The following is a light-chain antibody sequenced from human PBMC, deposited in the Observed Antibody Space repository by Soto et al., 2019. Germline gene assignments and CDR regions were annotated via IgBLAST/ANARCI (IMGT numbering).Light chain of an antibody. V-gene: IGLV2-23*01. CDR2: EGC. CDR3: CTHAGGTTWV. CDR1: SSDVGSYNL. Sequence: QSALTQPASVSGSPGQSITISCTGTSSDVGSYNLVSWYQQHPGKAPKLMIYEGCKRPSGVSDRFSGSKSGNTASLTISGLQAEDESDYYCCTHAGGTTWVFGGGTKVTVL. J-gene: IGLJ3*02.